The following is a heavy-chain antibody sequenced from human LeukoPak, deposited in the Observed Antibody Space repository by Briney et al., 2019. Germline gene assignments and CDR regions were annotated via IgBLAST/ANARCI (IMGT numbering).Heavy chain of an antibody. Sequence: PSETLSLTCTVSGGSISGYYWNWIRQPPGKGLEWIGYIYHSGSTDYNPSLKTRVTISVDTSKNQFSLKLSSVTAADTAVYYCAAAIGYSSGWYYFDYWGQGTLVTVSS. CDR3: AAAIGYSSGWYYFDY. CDR1: GGSISGYY. CDR2: IYHSGST. J-gene: IGHJ4*02. V-gene: IGHV4-59*12. D-gene: IGHD6-19*01.